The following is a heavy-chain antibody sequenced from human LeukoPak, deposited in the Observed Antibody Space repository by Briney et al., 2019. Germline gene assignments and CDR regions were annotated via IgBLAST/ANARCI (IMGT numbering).Heavy chain of an antibody. J-gene: IGHJ4*02. CDR3: ASPGGDEYYYGSGSQPRDY. D-gene: IGHD3-10*01. CDR2: INHSGST. V-gene: IGHV4-34*01. CDR1: GGSFSGYY. Sequence: SETLSLTCAVYGGSFSGYYWTWIRQPPGKGLGWIGEINHSGSTKYNPSLKSRVTISVDTSKNQFSLKLSSVTAADTAMYYCASPGGDEYYYGSGSQPRDYWGQGTLVTVSS.